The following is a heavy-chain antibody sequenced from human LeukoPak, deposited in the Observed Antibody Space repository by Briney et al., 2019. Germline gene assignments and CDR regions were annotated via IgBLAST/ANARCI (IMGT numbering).Heavy chain of an antibody. CDR1: GFTFSDAW. D-gene: IGHD6-19*01. CDR3: STLGYTSGWYLSY. J-gene: IGHJ4*02. V-gene: IGHV3-15*07. Sequence: GGPLRLSCAASGFTFSDAWMNWVRQAPGKGLEWVGRIKSKTDGGTTDYAAPVKGRFTISRDDSKNTLYLQMNSLKTEDTAVYYCSTLGYTSGWYLSYWGQGTLVTVSS. CDR2: IKSKTDGGTT.